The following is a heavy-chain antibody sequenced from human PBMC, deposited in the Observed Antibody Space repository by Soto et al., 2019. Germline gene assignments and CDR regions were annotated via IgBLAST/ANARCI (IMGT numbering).Heavy chain of an antibody. CDR2: ISYDGSNK. Sequence: PGGSLRLSCAASGFTFSSYSMIWVRQAPGKGLEWVAVISYDGSNKYYADSVKGRFTISRDNSKNTLYLQMNSLRAEDTAVYYCAKELGSYGQYFDYWGQGTLVTVSS. V-gene: IGHV3-30*18. CDR1: GFTFSSYS. J-gene: IGHJ4*02. CDR3: AKELGSYGQYFDY. D-gene: IGHD1-26*01.